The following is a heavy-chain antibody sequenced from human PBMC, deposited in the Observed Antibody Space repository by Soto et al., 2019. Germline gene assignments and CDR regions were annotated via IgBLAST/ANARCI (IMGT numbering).Heavy chain of an antibody. J-gene: IGHJ3*02. CDR1: GYSFTSYW. CDR3: ARPYCSSTSCYAFDAFDI. CDR2: IYPGDSDT. Sequence: LGESLKISCKGSGYSFTSYWIGWVRQMPGKGLEWMGIIYPGDSDTRYSPSFQGQVTISADKSISTAYLQWSSLKASDTAMYYCARPYCSSTSCYAFDAFDIWGQGTMVTVSS. D-gene: IGHD2-2*01. V-gene: IGHV5-51*01.